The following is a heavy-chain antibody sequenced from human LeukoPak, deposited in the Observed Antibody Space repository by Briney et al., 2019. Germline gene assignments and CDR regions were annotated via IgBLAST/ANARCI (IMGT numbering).Heavy chain of an antibody. CDR1: GGSISSSSYY. J-gene: IGHJ4*02. Sequence: SETLSLTCTVSGGSISSSSYYWGWIRQPPGKGLEWIGSIYYSGSTYYNPSLKSRVTISVDTSKNQFSLKLSSVTAADTAVYYCARVGLYHDSSGYYYVSYYFDYWGQGTLVTVSS. D-gene: IGHD3-22*01. V-gene: IGHV4-39*01. CDR3: ARVGLYHDSSGYYYVSYYFDY. CDR2: IYYSGST.